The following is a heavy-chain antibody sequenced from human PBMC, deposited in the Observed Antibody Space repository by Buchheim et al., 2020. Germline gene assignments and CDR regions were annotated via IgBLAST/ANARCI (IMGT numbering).Heavy chain of an antibody. CDR2: IKQDGSEK. CDR1: GFTFSSYW. V-gene: IGHV3-7*01. Sequence: EVQLVESGGGLVQPGGSLRLSCAASGFTFSSYWMSWVRQAPGKGLEWVANIKQDGSEKYYVDSVKGRFTISRDNAKTSLYLQMNSLRAEDTAVYYCARGGPQYYYDSRGFDYWGQGTL. D-gene: IGHD3-22*01. CDR3: ARGGPQYYYDSRGFDY. J-gene: IGHJ4*02.